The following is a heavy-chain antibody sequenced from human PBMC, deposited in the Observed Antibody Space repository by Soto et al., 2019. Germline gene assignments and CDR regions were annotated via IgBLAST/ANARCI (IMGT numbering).Heavy chain of an antibody. CDR1: GGSISSSSYY. D-gene: IGHD6-19*01. CDR3: ARTRESGRGWAYLDAFAI. Sequence: QLQLQASGQGLVKPSETLSLTCTVSGGSISSSSYYWGWIRQPPGKGLEWIGSIYYSGSTYYNPSLKSRDTISVDTSKNQFSLTLSSVTAADTAVYYCARTRESGRGWAYLDAFAIWGQGTMVTVSS. CDR2: IYYSGST. J-gene: IGHJ3*02. V-gene: IGHV4-39*01.